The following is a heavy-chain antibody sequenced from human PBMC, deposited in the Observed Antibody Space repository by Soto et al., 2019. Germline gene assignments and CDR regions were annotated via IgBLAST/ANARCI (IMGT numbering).Heavy chain of an antibody. D-gene: IGHD6-6*01. CDR1: GFTFSNFG. CDR2: ISNDENIK. CDR3: ARGLRSVLDY. V-gene: IGHV3-33*01. Sequence: QVQLVESGGGVVQPGGSLRLSCVASGFTFSNFGMHWVRQAPGKGLEWVAVISNDENIKRYADSVRGRFAISRDNSKNTLYLQMTSLRAEDTAIYYCARGLRSVLDYWGQGTLVTVSS. J-gene: IGHJ4*02.